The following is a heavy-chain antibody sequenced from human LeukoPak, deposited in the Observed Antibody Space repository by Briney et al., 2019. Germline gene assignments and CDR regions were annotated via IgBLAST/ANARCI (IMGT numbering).Heavy chain of an antibody. V-gene: IGHV1-18*01. D-gene: IGHD2-15*01. Sequence: ASVKVSCKASGYTFTSYGISWVRQAPGQGLEWMGWISAYNGNTNYAQKLQGRVTMTTDTSTSTAYMELRSLRSDDTAVYYCARVLGGDIVVVVAAKVRAFDIWGQGTMVTVSS. CDR2: ISAYNGNT. CDR1: GYTFTSYG. J-gene: IGHJ3*02. CDR3: ARVLGGDIVVVVAAKVRAFDI.